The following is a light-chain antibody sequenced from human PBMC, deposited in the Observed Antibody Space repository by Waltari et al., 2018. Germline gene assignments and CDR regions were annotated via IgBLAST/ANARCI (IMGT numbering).Light chain of an antibody. CDR3: QAWDGSSAV. CDR2: QDN. V-gene: IGLV3-1*01. CDR1: KLGDKY. J-gene: IGLJ2*01. Sequence: SYELTQPPSVSVSPGQTASITCPGDKLGDKYACWYQQRPGQSPVLVIDQDNKRPSGIPELFSGSSSGNTATLTISGTQAMDEADYYGQAWDGSSAVFGGGTKLTVL.